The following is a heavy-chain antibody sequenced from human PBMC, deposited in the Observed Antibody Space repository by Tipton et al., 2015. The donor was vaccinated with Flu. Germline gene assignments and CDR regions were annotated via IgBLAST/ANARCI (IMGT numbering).Heavy chain of an antibody. CDR1: GFTFSDYY. J-gene: IGHJ4*02. D-gene: IGHD6-13*01. CDR3: ARGRSSWYLPYYFDY. Sequence: SLRLSCAASGFTFSDYYMSWIRQAPGKGLEWVSYISSSGSTIYYADSVKGRFTISRDNAKNSLYLQMNSLRAEDTAVYYCARGRSSWYLPYYFDYWGQGTLVTVSS. CDR2: ISSSGSTI. V-gene: IGHV3-11*01.